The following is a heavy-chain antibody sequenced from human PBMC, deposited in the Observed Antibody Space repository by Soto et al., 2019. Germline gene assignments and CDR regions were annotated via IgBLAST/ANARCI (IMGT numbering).Heavy chain of an antibody. Sequence: ASVKVSCKASGYTFTNYGFSWVRQAPGQGLEWMGWISGYNGNTKYAEKFQGRVTMTTDTSTSTAHMELRSLRSDDTAVYYCARGYYDYVWGSPHPYWYFDLWGRGTLVTVSS. V-gene: IGHV1-18*01. CDR2: ISGYNGNT. J-gene: IGHJ2*01. CDR1: GYTFTNYG. D-gene: IGHD3-16*01. CDR3: ARGYYDYVWGSPHPYWYFDL.